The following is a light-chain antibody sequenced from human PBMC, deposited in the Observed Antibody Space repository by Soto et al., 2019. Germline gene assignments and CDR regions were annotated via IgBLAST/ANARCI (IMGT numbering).Light chain of an antibody. CDR2: EVS. Sequence: QSALTQPASVSGSPGQSITISCTGSSSDIGDYNYVSWFQQHPGTAPKLIIFEVSNRPSGISDRFSGSKSGNTASLTISGFQAEDEADYYCNSYTSVTTPHLVFGGGTKLTVL. J-gene: IGLJ2*01. V-gene: IGLV2-14*01. CDR3: NSYTSVTTPHLV. CDR1: SSDIGDYNY.